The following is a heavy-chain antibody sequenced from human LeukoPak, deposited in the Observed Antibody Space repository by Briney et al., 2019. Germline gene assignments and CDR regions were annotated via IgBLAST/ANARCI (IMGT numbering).Heavy chain of an antibody. CDR1: RFTFNNHW. Sequence: GGSLRLSCVVSRFTFNNHWMYWVRQAPRKGLVWVSRISPDGSSTDFADSVKGRFTISRDNSKNTLYLQMNSLRAEDTAVYYCARDPHTSYWGQGTLVTVSS. CDR3: ARDPHTSY. D-gene: IGHD2-2*02. V-gene: IGHV3-74*01. CDR2: ISPDGSST. J-gene: IGHJ4*02.